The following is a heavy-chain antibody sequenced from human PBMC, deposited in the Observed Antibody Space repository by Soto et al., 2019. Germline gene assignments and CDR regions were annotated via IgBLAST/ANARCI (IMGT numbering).Heavy chain of an antibody. Sequence: QVQLVQSGAEVKKPGASVKVSCKASGYTFTSYGISWVRQAPGQGLEWMGWISAYNGNTNNAQKLQGRVTMTTDTSTSTAYMELRSLRSDDTAVYYCARDSVAATMRYYGMDVWGQGTTVTVSS. J-gene: IGHJ6*02. D-gene: IGHD6-13*01. CDR2: ISAYNGNT. CDR1: GYTFTSYG. CDR3: ARDSVAATMRYYGMDV. V-gene: IGHV1-18*04.